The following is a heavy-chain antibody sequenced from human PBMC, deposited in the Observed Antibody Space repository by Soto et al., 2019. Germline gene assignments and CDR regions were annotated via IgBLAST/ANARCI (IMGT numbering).Heavy chain of an antibody. CDR1: GGTFSSYA. D-gene: IGHD4-17*01. CDR2: IIPIFGTA. V-gene: IGHV1-69*01. J-gene: IGHJ6*02. CDR3: ARASLQLTVTNHYYGMDV. Sequence: QVQLVQSGAEVKKPGSSVKVSCKASGGTFSSYAISWVRQAPGQGLEWMGGIIPIFGTANYAQKFQGRVTITADEYTSTAYMELSSLRSEDTAVYYCARASLQLTVTNHYYGMDVWGQGTTVTVSS.